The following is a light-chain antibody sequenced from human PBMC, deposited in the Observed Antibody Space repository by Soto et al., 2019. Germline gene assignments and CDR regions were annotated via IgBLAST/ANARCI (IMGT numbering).Light chain of an antibody. V-gene: IGKV1-5*01. J-gene: IGKJ2*02. CDR2: DAS. CDR1: QNINRW. CDR3: KQYNSPGN. Sequence: DIQMTQSPSTLSASLGDRVTITCRASQNINRWLAWYQQKPGKAPKVLIYDASSLESGVPSRFSGSETGTDFSLNISSLQPDDVANYYCKQYNSPGNFGQGTKLQIK.